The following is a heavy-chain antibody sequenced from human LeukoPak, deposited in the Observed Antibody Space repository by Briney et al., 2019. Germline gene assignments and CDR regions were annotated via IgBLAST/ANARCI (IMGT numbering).Heavy chain of an antibody. J-gene: IGHJ4*02. CDR2: AHYSGTT. V-gene: IGHV4-39*01. CDR1: GGSISSSAYY. Sequence: SETLSLTCTVSGGSISSSAYYWGWIRQPPGKGLEWIGSAHYSGTTYYNPSLKSRAIISIDTSKNQFSLKLRSVTAADTAVYYCARLTIFGVVALDYWGQGTLVTVSS. CDR3: ARLTIFGVVALDY. D-gene: IGHD3-3*01.